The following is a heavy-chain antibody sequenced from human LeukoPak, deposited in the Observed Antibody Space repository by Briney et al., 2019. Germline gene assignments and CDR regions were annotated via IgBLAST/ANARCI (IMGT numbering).Heavy chain of an antibody. V-gene: IGHV5-51*01. J-gene: IGHJ3*02. CDR2: IYPGDSDT. CDR1: GCSFTSYW. Sequence: GESLKISCKGSGCSFTSYWIGWVRQMPGKGLEWMGIIYPGDSDTRYSPSFQGQVTISADKSISTAYLQWSSLKASDTAMYYCARHPTGATDAFDIWGQGTMVTVSS. D-gene: IGHD1-26*01. CDR3: ARHPTGATDAFDI.